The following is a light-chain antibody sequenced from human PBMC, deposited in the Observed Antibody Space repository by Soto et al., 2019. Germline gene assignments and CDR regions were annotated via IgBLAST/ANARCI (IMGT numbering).Light chain of an antibody. CDR2: DAS. CDR3: QQYNSYTT. V-gene: IGKV1-5*01. J-gene: IGKJ1*01. Sequence: DIQMTQSPSTLSASVGDRVTLTCRASQSIRSWLAWYQQKPGQAPKLLIYDASRWESGVPSRFSGSGSGTEFTLTISSLQPDDVATYYCQQYNSYTTFGQGTKVEIK. CDR1: QSIRSW.